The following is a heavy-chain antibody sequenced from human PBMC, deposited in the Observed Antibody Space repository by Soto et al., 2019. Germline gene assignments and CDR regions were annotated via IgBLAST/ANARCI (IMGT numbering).Heavy chain of an antibody. CDR3: AREEGGGYDHRWFDP. CDR2: IYYIGGT. J-gene: IGHJ5*02. D-gene: IGHD5-12*01. V-gene: IGHV4-31*03. Sequence: QVQLQESGPGLVKPSQTLSLTCTVSGGSISSGGYYWSWIRLHPGKGLEWIGYIYYIGGTYYNPSLKCRVTISVDPAKNQYALKLSAVTAADTAVYYCAREEGGGYDHRWFDPWGQGTLVTVSS. CDR1: GGSISSGGYY.